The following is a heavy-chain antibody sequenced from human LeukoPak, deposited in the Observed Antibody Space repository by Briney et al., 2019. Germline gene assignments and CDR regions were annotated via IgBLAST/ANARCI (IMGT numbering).Heavy chain of an antibody. D-gene: IGHD1-26*01. CDR1: GYTFTGYY. CDR2: INPNSGGT. CDR3: ARDLSRGGTLRTSPVDAFDI. V-gene: IGHV1-2*02. Sequence: ASVKVSCKASGYTFTGYYMHWMRQAPGQGLEWMGWINPNSGGTNYAQKFQGRVTMTRDTSISTAYMELSRLRSDDTAVYYCARDLSRGGTLRTSPVDAFDIWGQGTMVTVSS. J-gene: IGHJ3*02.